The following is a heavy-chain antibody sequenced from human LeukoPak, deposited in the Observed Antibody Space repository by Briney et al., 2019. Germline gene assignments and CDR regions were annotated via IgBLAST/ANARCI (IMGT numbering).Heavy chain of an antibody. Sequence: ASVKVSCKASGYTFSNYGISWVRQAPGQGLEWMGWITDYNSNTNYAQKLQDRVTMTTDTSTDTAYMELRSLRSDDTAVYYCARGRYSSGWYFDYWGQGTLVTVSS. D-gene: IGHD6-19*01. V-gene: IGHV1-18*01. CDR3: ARGRYSSGWYFDY. J-gene: IGHJ4*02. CDR1: GYTFSNYG. CDR2: ITDYNSNT.